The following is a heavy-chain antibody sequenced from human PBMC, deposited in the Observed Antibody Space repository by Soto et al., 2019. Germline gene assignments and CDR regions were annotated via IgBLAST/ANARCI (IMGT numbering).Heavy chain of an antibody. V-gene: IGHV1-18*01. J-gene: IGHJ6*03. Sequence: ASVKVSCKASGYTFTSYGISWVRQAPGQGLEWMGWISAYNGNTNYAQKLQGRVTMTTDTSTSTAYMELRSLRSDDTAVYYCARDIAAAGTHYYYYYKAVWGKGTTVTVSS. D-gene: IGHD6-13*01. CDR1: GYTFTSYG. CDR3: ARDIAAAGTHYYYYYKAV. CDR2: ISAYNGNT.